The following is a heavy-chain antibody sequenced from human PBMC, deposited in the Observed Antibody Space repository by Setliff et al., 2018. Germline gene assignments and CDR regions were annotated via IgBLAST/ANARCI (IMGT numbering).Heavy chain of an antibody. D-gene: IGHD2-2*01. Sequence: PSETLSLTCAVYGGSFSDYYWSWIRQSPGKGLEWIGYVYTTLSTNYNPSLKSRVTMSVDTSKNQFSLRLSSVTAADTAVYYCARDHAPVPTARQVYYSLDVWGKGTTVTVSS. CDR2: VYTTLST. CDR1: GGSFSDYY. V-gene: IGHV4-4*08. CDR3: ARDHAPVPTARQVYYSLDV. J-gene: IGHJ6*03.